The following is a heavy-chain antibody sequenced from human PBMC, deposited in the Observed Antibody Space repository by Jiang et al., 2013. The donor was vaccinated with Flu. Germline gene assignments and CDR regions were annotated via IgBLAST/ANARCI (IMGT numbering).Heavy chain of an antibody. D-gene: IGHD3-22*01. CDR3: ARDYYDSSGYYEGFDY. Sequence: EVKKPGSSVKVSCKASGGTFSSYTISWVRQAPGQGLEWMGRIIPILGIANYAQKFQGRVTITADKSTSTAYMELSSLRSEDTAVYYCARDYYDSSGYYEGFDYWGQGTLVTVSS. J-gene: IGHJ4*02. CDR2: IIPILGIA. CDR1: GGTFSSYT. V-gene: IGHV1-69*04.